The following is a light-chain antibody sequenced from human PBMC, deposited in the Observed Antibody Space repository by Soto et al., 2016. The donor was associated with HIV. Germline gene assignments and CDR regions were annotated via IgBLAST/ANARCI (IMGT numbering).Light chain of an antibody. Sequence: DIQMTQSPSSLSGSIGDRVSITCRASQDIYNYLAWYQQKPGKVPRLLISAAMNLESGVPSRFRGSGSGTEFTLTISSLQPDDFATYYCQQYNSYSPYTFGQGTKLDIK. V-gene: IGKV1-27*01. CDR3: QQYNSYSPYT. CDR2: AAM. CDR1: QDIYNY. J-gene: IGKJ2*01.